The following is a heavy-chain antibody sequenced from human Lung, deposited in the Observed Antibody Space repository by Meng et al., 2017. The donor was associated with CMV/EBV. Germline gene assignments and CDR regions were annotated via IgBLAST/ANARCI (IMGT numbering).Heavy chain of an antibody. D-gene: IGHD6-19*01. CDR1: GYTFTHHG. V-gene: IGHV1-18*01. CDR3: ARNPSNTSGRYAYFDY. CDR2: ISCYNGDT. J-gene: IGHJ4*02. Sequence: QLQWVQFGAEVKKPGASVRVSCKASGYTFTHHGISWIRQAPGQGLEWMGWISCYNGDTNYAQKLQGRVTMTTDTSTNTAYMDLRGLRSDDTAVYYCARNPSNTSGRYAYFDYWGQGTLVTASS.